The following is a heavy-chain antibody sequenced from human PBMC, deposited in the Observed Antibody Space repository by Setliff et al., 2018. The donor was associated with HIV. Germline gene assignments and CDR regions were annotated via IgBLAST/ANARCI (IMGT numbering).Heavy chain of an antibody. CDR3: TTCTAWYPGIFDY. Sequence: SVKVSCKASGGTFSTHAINWVRQAPGQGLEWMGGIIPIFGTTHYAQKFQGRVTITRDTSASTAYMELSSLRGEDTAVYYCTTCTAWYPGIFDYWGQGTLVTVSS. J-gene: IGHJ4*02. V-gene: IGHV1-69*05. CDR2: IIPIFGTT. CDR1: GGTFSTHA. D-gene: IGHD6-13*01.